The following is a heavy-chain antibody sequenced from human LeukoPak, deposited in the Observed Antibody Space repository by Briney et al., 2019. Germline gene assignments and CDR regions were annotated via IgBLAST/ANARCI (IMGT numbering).Heavy chain of an antibody. V-gene: IGHV4-4*02. CDR3: ARGSGIAAAGTYYFDY. D-gene: IGHD6-13*01. CDR1: GGSISSRNW. Sequence: PSETLSLTCAVSGGSISSRNWWSWVRQPPGKGLEWIGEIYHSGSTNYNPSLKTRVTISVDTSKNQFSLKLSSVTAADTAVYYCARGSGIAAAGTYYFDYWGQGTLVTVSS. CDR2: IYHSGST. J-gene: IGHJ4*02.